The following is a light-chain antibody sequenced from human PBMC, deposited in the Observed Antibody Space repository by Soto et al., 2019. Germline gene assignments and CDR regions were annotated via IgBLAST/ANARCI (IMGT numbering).Light chain of an antibody. V-gene: IGKV3-15*01. CDR2: GAS. CDR3: PQYNNWPLT. Sequence: EIVMTQSPVTLSVSPGERATLSCRASQSVSSNLAWYQQKPGQAPRLLIYGASTRATGIPARFSGSGSGTEFTLTISSLQSEDFAVYYCPQYNNWPLTFGGGTKVDIK. CDR1: QSVSSN. J-gene: IGKJ4*01.